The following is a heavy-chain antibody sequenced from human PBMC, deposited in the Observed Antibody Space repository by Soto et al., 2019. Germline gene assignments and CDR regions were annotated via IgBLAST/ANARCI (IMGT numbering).Heavy chain of an antibody. Sequence: ELQLLESGGGLVQHGGSLRLSCAASGFTVSSYAMSWVRQAPGKGLEWVSAISGSGGSTYYADSVKGRFTISRDNSKNTLYLQMNSLRAEDTAVYYCAKGGVPAVIDDAFDIWGQGTMVTVSS. CDR1: GFTVSSYA. CDR3: AKGGVPAVIDDAFDI. D-gene: IGHD2-2*01. CDR2: ISGSGGST. J-gene: IGHJ3*02. V-gene: IGHV3-23*01.